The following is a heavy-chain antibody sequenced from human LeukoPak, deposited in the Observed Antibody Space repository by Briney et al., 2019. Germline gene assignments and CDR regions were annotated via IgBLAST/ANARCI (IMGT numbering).Heavy chain of an antibody. CDR2: ISWNSGSI. D-gene: IGHD6-13*01. CDR1: GFTFDDYA. V-gene: IGHV3-9*01. Sequence: GGSLRLSCAASGFTFDDYAMHCVRQAPGKGLEWVSGISWNSGSIGYADSVKGRFTIPRDNAKNSLYLQMNSLRAEDTALYYCAKATSSQQLVPFDYWGQGTLVTVSS. CDR3: AKATSSQQLVPFDY. J-gene: IGHJ4*02.